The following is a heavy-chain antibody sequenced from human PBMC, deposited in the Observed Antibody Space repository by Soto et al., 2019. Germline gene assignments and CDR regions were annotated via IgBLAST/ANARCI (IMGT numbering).Heavy chain of an antibody. CDR1: GFTFSNYG. V-gene: IGHV3-23*01. CDR3: AKASNQITTVRGVGYFDY. CDR2: ISNSGGSI. J-gene: IGHJ4*02. D-gene: IGHD3-10*01. Sequence: DVQVLESGGGLVQPGGSLRLSCAASGFTFSNYGMSWVRQAPGKGLEWVSCISNSGGSIYYADSVKGRFTISRDTSKNTLYLQMDRLRVEDTAIYYCAKASNQITTVRGVGYFDYWGQGTLVTVSS.